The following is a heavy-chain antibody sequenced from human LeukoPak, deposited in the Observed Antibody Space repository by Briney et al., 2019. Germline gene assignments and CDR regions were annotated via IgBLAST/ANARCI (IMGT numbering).Heavy chain of an antibody. J-gene: IGHJ4*02. CDR3: AREDGEAYFAY. CDR1: GFTFSDYY. Sequence: GGSLRLSCAASGFTFSDYYMSWIRQAPGRGLEWVSYISSSGSTIYYADSVKGRFTISRDNAKNSLYLQMNSLRAENTAVYYGAREDGEAYFAYGGQGTLDTVSS. V-gene: IGHV3-11*04. CDR2: ISSSGSTI.